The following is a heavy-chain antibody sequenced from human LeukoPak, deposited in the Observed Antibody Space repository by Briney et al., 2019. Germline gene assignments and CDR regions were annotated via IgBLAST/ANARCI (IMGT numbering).Heavy chain of an antibody. CDR3: ARETRYSFDY. Sequence: SGGSLRLSCAASGFTFSSYAMHWVRQAPGKGLEWVAVISYDGSNKYYADSVKGRFTISRDNSKNTLYLQMNSLRAEDTAVYYCARETRYSFDYWGQEPWSPSPQ. J-gene: IGHJ4*01. CDR2: ISYDGSNK. CDR1: GFTFSSYA. V-gene: IGHV3-30-3*01.